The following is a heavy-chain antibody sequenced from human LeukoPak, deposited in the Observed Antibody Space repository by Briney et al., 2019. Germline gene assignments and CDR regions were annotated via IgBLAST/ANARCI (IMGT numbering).Heavy chain of an antibody. Sequence: SETLSLTCTVSGGSIGLTTYYWAWIRQPPGKGLEWIGTSYFGESANYVPSLKNRVTISVDTSKNQFSLTLTSVTAADTALYFCAGNYGDPTYFDYWGQGILVSVSS. CDR3: AGNYGDPTYFDY. V-gene: IGHV4-39*01. CDR2: SYFGESA. D-gene: IGHD4-17*01. J-gene: IGHJ4*02. CDR1: GGSIGLTTYY.